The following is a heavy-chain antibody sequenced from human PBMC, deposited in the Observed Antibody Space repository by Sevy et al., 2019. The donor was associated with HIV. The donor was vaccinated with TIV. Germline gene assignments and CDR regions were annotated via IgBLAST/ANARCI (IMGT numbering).Heavy chain of an antibody. D-gene: IGHD2-2*01. CDR3: ARDNGYCLRTSCYHYYSMDV. Sequence: ASVKVSCKASGYTFISYGINWVRQAPGQGLEWMGWLSADNGDKDYAQRLQGRVSMTTDKSTSTVYLELRSLRSDDSAVYYCARDNGYCLRTSCYHYYSMDVWGQGTTVTVSS. CDR2: LSADNGDK. V-gene: IGHV1-18*01. J-gene: IGHJ6*02. CDR1: GYTFISYG.